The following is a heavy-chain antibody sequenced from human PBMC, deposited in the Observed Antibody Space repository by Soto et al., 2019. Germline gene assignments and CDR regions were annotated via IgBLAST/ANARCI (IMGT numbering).Heavy chain of an antibody. CDR3: ARSRGGPFDY. V-gene: IGHV3-48*01. D-gene: IGHD6-25*01. CDR2: IRSSNSII. CDR1: GFTFSNYS. Sequence: EVQLVESGGGLVQPGGSLRLSCAASGFTFSNYSMNWVRQAPGKGLEWVSYIRSSNSIIYYADSVKGRFSISRDNAKNSLYLQMNSLSAEDTAVYYCARSRGGPFDYWGQGTLVTVSS. J-gene: IGHJ4*02.